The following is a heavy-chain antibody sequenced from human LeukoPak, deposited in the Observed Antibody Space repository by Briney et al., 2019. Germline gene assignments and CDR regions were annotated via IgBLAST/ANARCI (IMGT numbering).Heavy chain of an antibody. CDR2: IWYDGSNK. J-gene: IGHJ2*01. Sequence: GGSLRLSCAASGFTFSSYGMHWVRQAPGKGLEWVAVIWYDGSNKYYADSVKGRFTISRDNSKNTLYLQMNSLRAEDTAVYYCARDSTGYWYFDLWGRGTLVSVSS. CDR1: GFTFSSYG. CDR3: ARDSTGYWYFDL. V-gene: IGHV3-33*01. D-gene: IGHD3-3*02.